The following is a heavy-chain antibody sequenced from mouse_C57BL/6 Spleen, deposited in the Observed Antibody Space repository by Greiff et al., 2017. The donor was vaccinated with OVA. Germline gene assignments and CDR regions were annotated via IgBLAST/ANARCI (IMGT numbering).Heavy chain of an antibody. CDR1: GFTFSSYT. J-gene: IGHJ2*01. Sequence: EVKVVESGGGLVKPGGSLKLSCAASGFTFSSYTMSWVRQTPEKRLEWVATISGGGGNTYYPDSVKGRFTISRDNAENTLYLQLSSLRSEDTALYYCARHGDAPDYWGQGTTLTVSS. CDR3: ARHGDAPDY. CDR2: ISGGGGNT. V-gene: IGHV5-9*01.